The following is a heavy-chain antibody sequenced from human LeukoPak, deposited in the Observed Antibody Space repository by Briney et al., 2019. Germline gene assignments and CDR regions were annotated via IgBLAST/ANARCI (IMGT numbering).Heavy chain of an antibody. CDR3: AMTDDSLIASSY. CDR2: IYSAGTS. D-gene: IGHD3-9*01. V-gene: IGHV3-53*01. CDR1: GFSVSAIY. Sequence: GGSLRLSCTVSGFSVSAIYLSWVRQVPGRGLQWVSGIYSAGTSFHAESLEGRFTVSRDFSKNILYLQMNSLRAEDTGVYYCAMTDDSLIASSYWGQGTSVTVSS. J-gene: IGHJ4*02.